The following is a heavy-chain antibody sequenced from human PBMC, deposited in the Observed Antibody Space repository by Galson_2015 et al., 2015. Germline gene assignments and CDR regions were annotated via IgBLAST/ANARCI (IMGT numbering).Heavy chain of an antibody. V-gene: IGHV3-30*03. Sequence: SLRLSCAASGFPFSSYGMHWVRQALGKGLEWVAVISYDGSNKYYADSVKGRFTISRDNSKNTLYLQMNSLRAEDTAVYYCVSSWIREGTVCRDYWGQGTLVTVSS. CDR3: VSSWIREGTVCRDY. J-gene: IGHJ4*02. D-gene: IGHD6-13*01. CDR1: GFPFSSYG. CDR2: ISYDGSNK.